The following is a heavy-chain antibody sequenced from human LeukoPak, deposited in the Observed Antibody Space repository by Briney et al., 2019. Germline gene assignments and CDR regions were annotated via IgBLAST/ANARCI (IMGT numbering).Heavy chain of an antibody. Sequence: GGSLRLSCAASGFIFNSHAMNWVRQAPGKGLEWVSYISSSSSTIYYADSVKGRFTISRDSAKNSLYLQMNSLRAEDTAVYYCARGIVVVPAAINWFDPWGQGTLVTVSS. CDR3: ARGIVVVPAAINWFDP. J-gene: IGHJ5*02. CDR1: GFIFNSHA. D-gene: IGHD2-2*01. V-gene: IGHV3-48*01. CDR2: ISSSSSTI.